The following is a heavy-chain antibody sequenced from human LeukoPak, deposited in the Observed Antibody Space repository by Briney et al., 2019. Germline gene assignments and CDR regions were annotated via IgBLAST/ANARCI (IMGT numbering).Heavy chain of an antibody. CDR3: ARLDYGDSGSFDY. Sequence: SETLSLTCPLSTGSIPSSGYYWGWLRQPPGEGLEWIGNIYYNEHTYYTPSLKSRVTISPDKSTNQFSLKMRSVTAADAAVYYCARLDYGDSGSFDYWGQGTLVTVSS. V-gene: IGHV4-39*01. D-gene: IGHD4-17*01. J-gene: IGHJ4*02. CDR2: IYYNEHT. CDR1: TGSIPSSGYY.